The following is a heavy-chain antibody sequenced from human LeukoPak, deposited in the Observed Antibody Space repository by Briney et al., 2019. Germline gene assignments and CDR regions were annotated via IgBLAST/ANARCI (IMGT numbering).Heavy chain of an antibody. D-gene: IGHD3-22*01. Sequence: GASVKVSCKASGYTFTSYAMHWVRQAPGQRLEWMGWINAGNGNTKYAQKLQGRVTMTTDTSTSTAYMELRSLRSDDTAVYYCARALRGYYDSSGYFMFDYWGQGTLVTVSS. V-gene: IGHV1-3*01. CDR3: ARALRGYYDSSGYFMFDY. CDR1: GYTFTSYA. CDR2: INAGNGNT. J-gene: IGHJ4*02.